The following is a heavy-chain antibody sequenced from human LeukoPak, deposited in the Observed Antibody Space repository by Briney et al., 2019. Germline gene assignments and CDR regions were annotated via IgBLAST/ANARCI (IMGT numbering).Heavy chain of an antibody. J-gene: IGHJ3*02. D-gene: IGHD3-22*01. CDR2: IYYSGST. CDR3: ARSVSDDSSGYYPDDAFDI. CDR1: GGSISSYY. V-gene: IGHV4-59*01. Sequence: SETLSLTCTVSGGSISSYYWSWIRQPPGKGLEWIGYIYYSGSTNYNPSLKSRVTISVDTSKNQFSLKLSSVTAADTAVYYCARSVSDDSSGYYPDDAFDIWGQGTMVTVSS.